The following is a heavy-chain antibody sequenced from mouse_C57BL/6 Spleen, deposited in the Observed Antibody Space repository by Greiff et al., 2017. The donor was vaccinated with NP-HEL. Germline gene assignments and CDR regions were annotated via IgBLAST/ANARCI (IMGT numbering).Heavy chain of an antibody. CDR2: INPYNGGT. V-gene: IGHV1-19*01. Sequence: VQLKQSGPVLVKPGASVKMSCKASGYTFTDYYMNWVKQSHGKSLEWIGVINPYNGGTSYNQKFKGKATLTVDKSSSTAYMELNSLTSEDSAVYYCAKDSNYYCDYWGQGTTRTVSS. J-gene: IGHJ2*01. D-gene: IGHD2-5*01. CDR1: GYTFTDYY. CDR3: AKDSNYYCDY.